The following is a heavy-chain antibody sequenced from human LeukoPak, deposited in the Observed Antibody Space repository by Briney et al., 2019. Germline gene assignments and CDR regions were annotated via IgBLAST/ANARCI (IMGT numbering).Heavy chain of an antibody. D-gene: IGHD6-13*01. V-gene: IGHV4-59*08. CDR2: IYYTGST. CDR3: ARRASSNWQFDY. J-gene: IGHJ4*02. Sequence: PSETLSLTCTVSGGSISSYYWGWIRQPPGKGLVLIGYIYYTGSTNYNPSLKSRVSISVDTSKNQFSLKLSYVTAADTAVYYCARRASSNWQFDYWGQGTLVTVSS. CDR1: GGSISSYY.